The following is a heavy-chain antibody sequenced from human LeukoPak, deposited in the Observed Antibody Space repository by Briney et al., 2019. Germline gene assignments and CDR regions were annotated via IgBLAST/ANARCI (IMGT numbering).Heavy chain of an antibody. J-gene: IGHJ5*02. V-gene: IGHV4-34*01. CDR3: ARGYTYNWFDP. CDR1: GGSFSGYY. Sequence: SETLSLTCAVYGGSFSGYYWSWIRQPPGKGLEWIGEINHSVSTNYNPSLKSRVTISVDTSKNQFSLKLSSVTAADTAVYYCARGYTYNWFDPWGQGNLVTVSS. CDR2: INHSVST. D-gene: IGHD1-1*01.